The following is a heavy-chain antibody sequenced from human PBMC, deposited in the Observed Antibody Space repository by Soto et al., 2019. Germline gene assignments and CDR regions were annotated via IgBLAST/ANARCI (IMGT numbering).Heavy chain of an antibody. J-gene: IGHJ6*02. Sequence: ASVKVSCKVSGYTLTELSMHWVRQAPGKGLEWMGGFDPEDGETIYAQKFQGRVTMTEDTSTDTAYMELGSLRSDDTAIYYCARALTGYGMDVWGQGTTVTSP. CDR3: ARALTGYGMDV. CDR2: FDPEDGET. CDR1: GYTLTELS. V-gene: IGHV1-24*01.